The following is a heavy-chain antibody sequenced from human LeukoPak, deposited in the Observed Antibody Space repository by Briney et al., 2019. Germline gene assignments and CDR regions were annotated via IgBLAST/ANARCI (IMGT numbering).Heavy chain of an antibody. J-gene: IGHJ5*02. CDR3: ARVRSGSDDWVDP. D-gene: IGHD1-26*01. CDR2: IDTVGSRT. CDR1: GFTFSDYW. V-gene: IGHV3-74*03. Sequence: GGSLRLSCAASGFTFSDYWMHWVRRAPGKGLVWVSRIDTVGSRTTYADSVKGRFTISRDNAKNTLHLQMSSLTADDTGVYYCARVRSGSDDWVDPWGQGTLVTVSS.